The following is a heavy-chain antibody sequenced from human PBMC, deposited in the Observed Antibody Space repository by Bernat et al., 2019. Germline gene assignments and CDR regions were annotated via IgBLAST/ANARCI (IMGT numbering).Heavy chain of an antibody. CDR1: GFTFSSYT. D-gene: IGHD3-10*01. CDR3: AKETGYYYGSGSNLDY. J-gene: IGHJ4*02. CDR2: ISGSGGST. V-gene: IGHV3-23*01. Sequence: EVQLLESGGGLVQPGGSLRLSCAASGFTFSSYTMSWVRQAPGKGLEWVSAISGSGGSTYYADSVKGRFTISRDNSKNTVYLQMNSLRAEDTAVYYCAKETGYYYGSGSNLDYRGQGTLVTVSS.